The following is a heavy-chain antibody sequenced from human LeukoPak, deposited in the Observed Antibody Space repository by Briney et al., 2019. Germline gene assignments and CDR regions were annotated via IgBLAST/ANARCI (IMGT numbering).Heavy chain of an antibody. CDR3: ARDQCSSTSCSQSFDY. D-gene: IGHD2-2*01. CDR2: IWYDGSNK. V-gene: IGHV3-33*01. CDR1: GFTFSSCG. Sequence: PGGSLRLSCAASGFTFSSCGMHWVRQAPGKGLEWVAVIWYDGSNKYYADSVKGRFTISRDNSKNTLYLQMNSLRAEDTAVYYCARDQCSSTSCSQSFDYWGQGTLVTVSS. J-gene: IGHJ4*02.